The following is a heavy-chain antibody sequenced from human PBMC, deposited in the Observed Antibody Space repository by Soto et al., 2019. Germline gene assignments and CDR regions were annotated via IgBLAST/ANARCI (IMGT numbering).Heavy chain of an antibody. CDR2: IIPILGIA. Sequence: QVQLVQSGAEVKKPGSSVKVSCKASGGTFSSYTISWVRQAPGQGLEWMGRIIPILGIANYAQKFQGRVPITADKDARTAYMELSSLRSEDTAVYYCAVEEYYYGSGAFFDYWGQGALVTVSS. V-gene: IGHV1-69*02. CDR1: GGTFSSYT. J-gene: IGHJ4*02. CDR3: AVEEYYYGSGAFFDY. D-gene: IGHD3-10*01.